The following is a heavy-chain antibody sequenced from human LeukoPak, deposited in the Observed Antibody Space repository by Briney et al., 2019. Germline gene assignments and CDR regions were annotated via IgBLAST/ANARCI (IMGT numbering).Heavy chain of an antibody. CDR2: IYSSGST. CDR1: GGSISGFY. CDR3: ARELGAGVDI. D-gene: IGHD1-26*01. Sequence: SETLSLTCAVSGGSISGFYWSWIRQPPGNRLEWIGYIYSSGSTNYNPSLKSRVTISVDTSKNQFSLKLNSVTAADTAVYYCARELGAGVDIRGQGTMVTVSS. J-gene: IGHJ3*02. V-gene: IGHV4-59*12.